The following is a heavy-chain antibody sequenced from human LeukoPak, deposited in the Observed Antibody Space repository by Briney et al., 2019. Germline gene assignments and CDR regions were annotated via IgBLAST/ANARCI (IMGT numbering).Heavy chain of an antibody. J-gene: IGHJ5*02. D-gene: IGHD3-16*01. CDR2: ISHSRTT. V-gene: IGHV4-38-2*02. Sequence: PSETLSLTCAVSGYSITSGFSRGWIRHPPGKGLEWIGTISHSRTTDYKSPLESLLTISMDTSKNLCSLRLRSVTAPDTAVYYCAREGEVPGIDPWGQGTMVSVSS. CDR1: GYSITSGFS. CDR3: AREGEVPGIDP.